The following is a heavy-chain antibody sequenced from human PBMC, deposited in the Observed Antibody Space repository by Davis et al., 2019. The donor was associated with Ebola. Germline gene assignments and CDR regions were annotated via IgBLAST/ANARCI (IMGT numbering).Heavy chain of an antibody. J-gene: IGHJ4*02. Sequence: PSETLSLTCTVSGGSISSGGYYWSWIRQHPGEGLEWIGYIYYSGSTYYNPSLKSRVTISVDTSKNQFSLKLSSVTAADTAVYYCARAGGGFDGRVYFDYWGQGTLVTVSS. CDR3: ARAGGGFDGRVYFDY. CDR1: GGSISSGGYY. D-gene: IGHD3-16*01. V-gene: IGHV4-31*03. CDR2: IYYSGST.